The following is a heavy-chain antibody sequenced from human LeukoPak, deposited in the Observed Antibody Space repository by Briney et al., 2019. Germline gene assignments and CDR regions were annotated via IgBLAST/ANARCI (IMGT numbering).Heavy chain of an antibody. CDR2: TYYRSRWCY. J-gene: IGHJ4*02. D-gene: IGHD2/OR15-2a*01. Sequence: SQALSLTCAISGDTVSSNIAAWNWIRQSPSIGLEWLGRTYYRSRWCYDYAVSVKSRITIKPDTSKNQFSLQLNSVTPEDTAVYYCSRDQGSMGDWGQGTLVTVSS. V-gene: IGHV6-1*01. CDR1: GDTVSSNIAA. CDR3: SRDQGSMGD.